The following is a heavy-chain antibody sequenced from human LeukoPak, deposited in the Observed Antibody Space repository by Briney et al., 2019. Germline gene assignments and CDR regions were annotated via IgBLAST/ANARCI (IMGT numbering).Heavy chain of an antibody. CDR2: IVVGSGNT. CDR1: GFTFTSSA. CDR3: AAVAYCGGDCPSYWYFDL. V-gene: IGHV1-58*01. Sequence: SVKVSCKASGFTFTSSAVQWVRQARVQRLEWIGWIVVGSGNTNYAQKFRERVTITRDMSTSTAYMELSSLRSEDTAVYYCAAVAYCGGDCPSYWYFDLWGRGTLVTVSS. J-gene: IGHJ2*01. D-gene: IGHD2-21*01.